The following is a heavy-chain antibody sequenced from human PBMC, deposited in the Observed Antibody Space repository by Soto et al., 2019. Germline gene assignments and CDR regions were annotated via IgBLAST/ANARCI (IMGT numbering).Heavy chain of an antibody. CDR1: GFTFSSYA. Sequence: GGSLRLSCAASGFTFSSYAMSWVRQAPGKGLEWVSAISGSGGSTYYADSVKGRFTISRDNSKNTLYLQMNSLRAEDTAVYYREKDEDRIGVAGTDYWGQGTLVTVS. V-gene: IGHV3-23*01. J-gene: IGHJ4*02. CDR3: EKDEDRIGVAGTDY. D-gene: IGHD6-19*01. CDR2: ISGSGGST.